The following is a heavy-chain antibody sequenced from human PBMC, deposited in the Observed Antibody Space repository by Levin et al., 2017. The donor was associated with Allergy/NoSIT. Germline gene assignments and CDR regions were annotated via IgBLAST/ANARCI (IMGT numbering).Heavy chain of an antibody. CDR2: ISTSSNDI. D-gene: IGHD6-19*01. CDR1: GFTFSSYT. J-gene: IGHJ3*02. CDR3: ARDRAVVAGDDFFDI. V-gene: IGHV3-48*01. Sequence: GGSLRLSCAASGFTFSSYTMNWVRQAPGKGLEWISYISTSSNDIYYADSVKGRFTISRDNAKNSLFLQMDSLRADDTGVYYCARDRAVVAGDDFFDIWGQGTMVAVSS.